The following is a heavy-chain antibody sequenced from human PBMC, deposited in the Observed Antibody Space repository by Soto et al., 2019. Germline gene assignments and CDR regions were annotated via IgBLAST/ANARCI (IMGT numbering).Heavy chain of an antibody. Sequence: EVQLLESGGGLVQPGGSLRLSCAASGFTFSSYAMSWVRQAPGKGLEWVSAISGSGGSTYYADSVKGRFTISRDNSKNTLYLQMNSLRAEDTSVYYGAKDSSSDYYYYGMDVWGQGTTVTVSS. J-gene: IGHJ6*02. V-gene: IGHV3-23*01. CDR2: ISGSGGST. D-gene: IGHD6-13*01. CDR1: GFTFSSYA. CDR3: AKDSSSDYYYYGMDV.